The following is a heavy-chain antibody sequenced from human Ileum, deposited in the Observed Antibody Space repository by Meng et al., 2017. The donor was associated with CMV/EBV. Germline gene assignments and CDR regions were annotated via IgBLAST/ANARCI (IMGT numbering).Heavy chain of an antibody. J-gene: IGHJ5*02. CDR2: IKQDGSEK. V-gene: IGHV3-7*01. CDR3: ARDRRCSGGSCYPPGWFDP. CDR1: FSSYW. D-gene: IGHD2-15*01. Sequence: FSSYWMSWVRQAPGKGLEWVANIKQDGSEKYYVDSVEGRFTISRDNAKNSLYLQMNSLRAEDTAVYYCARDRRCSGGSCYPPGWFDPWGQGTLVTVSS.